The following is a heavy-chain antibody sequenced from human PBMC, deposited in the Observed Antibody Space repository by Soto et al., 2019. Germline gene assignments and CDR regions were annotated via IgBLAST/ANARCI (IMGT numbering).Heavy chain of an antibody. V-gene: IGHV3-23*01. CDR3: ASGAKDSYPGSRIFDF. Sequence: GGSLRLSCVASGFTFGSRAMSWVRQAPGEGLEWVSTITDTGGDSKSADSVRGRFAISRDNSRNTLYLQMSSLRAEDSAVYYCASGAKDSYPGSRIFDFWGRGTLVTVSS. CDR1: GFTFGSRA. D-gene: IGHD3-10*01. J-gene: IGHJ4*01. CDR2: ITDTGGDS.